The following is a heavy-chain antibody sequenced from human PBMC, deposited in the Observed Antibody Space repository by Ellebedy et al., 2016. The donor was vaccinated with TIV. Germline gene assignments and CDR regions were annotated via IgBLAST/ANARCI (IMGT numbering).Heavy chain of an antibody. V-gene: IGHV3-66*01. CDR2: IYSGGAT. CDR1: GFTVSSNY. J-gene: IGHJ4*02. D-gene: IGHD5-18*01. CDR3: ARKYIYGFD. Sequence: PGGSLRLSCAASGFTVSSNYMSWVRQAPGKGLEWVSVIYSGGATSYADSVKGRFTISRDNSKNTLYLQMNSLRVEYTAVYYCARKYIYGFDWGQGTLVTVSS.